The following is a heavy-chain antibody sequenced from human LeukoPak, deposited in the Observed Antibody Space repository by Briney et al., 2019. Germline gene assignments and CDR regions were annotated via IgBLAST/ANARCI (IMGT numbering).Heavy chain of an antibody. CDR1: GGSISSYY. V-gene: IGHV4-59*08. Sequence: SETLSLTCTVSGGSISSYYWSWLRQPPGKGLEWIGYIYYSGSTNYNPSLKSRVTISVDTSKNQFSLKLSSVTAADTAVYYCAKGAGPPWFDPWGQGTLVTVSS. CDR3: AKGAGPPWFDP. D-gene: IGHD6-19*01. CDR2: IYYSGST. J-gene: IGHJ5*02.